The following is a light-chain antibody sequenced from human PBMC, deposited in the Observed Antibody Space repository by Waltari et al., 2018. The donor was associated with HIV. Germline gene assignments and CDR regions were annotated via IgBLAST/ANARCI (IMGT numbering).Light chain of an antibody. CDR3: ATWDDSLNGWV. Sequence: QSVLTQPPSASGTPGQRVTISCSGSSSNIGSNTVSWYHQVPGTAPKVLIYSNEDRPSGVPDRFSGSKSGTSASLAISGLQSEDEADYDCATWDDSLNGWVFGGGTKVTVL. CDR2: SNE. J-gene: IGLJ3*02. V-gene: IGLV1-44*01. CDR1: SSNIGSNT.